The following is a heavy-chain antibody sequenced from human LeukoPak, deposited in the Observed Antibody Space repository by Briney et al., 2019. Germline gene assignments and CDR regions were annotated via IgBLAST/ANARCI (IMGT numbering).Heavy chain of an antibody. CDR1: GGSISSGGYS. V-gene: IGHV4-61*02. Sequence: SQTLSLTCAVSGGSISSGGYSWSWMRQLPGKGLEWIGTYYNSGSTSYNPSLKSRAIISVDTSKNQFSLKLSSVTAADTAVYYCVGAKQWLSFDIWGQGTMVTVSS. CDR3: VGAKQWLSFDI. CDR2: YYNSGST. J-gene: IGHJ3*02. D-gene: IGHD3-22*01.